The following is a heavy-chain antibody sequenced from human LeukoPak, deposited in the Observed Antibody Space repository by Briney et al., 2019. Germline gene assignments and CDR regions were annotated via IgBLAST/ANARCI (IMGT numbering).Heavy chain of an antibody. CDR1: GGSISSYY. V-gene: IGHV4-59*01. J-gene: IGHJ4*02. CDR2: IYYSGST. D-gene: IGHD2-15*01. Sequence: SETLSLTCTVSGGSISSYYWSWIRQPPGKGLEWIGYIYYSGSTNYNPSLKSRVTISVDTSKNQFSLKLSSVTAADTAVYYCAREPDPHSDNPGPNYCSGGSCYGPRVYWGQGTLVTVSS. CDR3: AREPDPHSDNPGPNYCSGGSCYGPRVY.